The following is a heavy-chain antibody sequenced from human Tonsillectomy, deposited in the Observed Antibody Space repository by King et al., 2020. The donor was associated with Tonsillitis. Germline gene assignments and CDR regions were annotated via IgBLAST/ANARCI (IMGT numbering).Heavy chain of an antibody. CDR1: GGTFSSYA. CDR3: ATGRGFGYYFDY. CDR2: IIPIFGTA. D-gene: IGHD3-10*01. J-gene: IGHJ4*02. V-gene: IGHV1-69*12. Sequence: QLVQSGAEVKKPGSSVKVSCKASGGTFSSYAINWVRQAPGQGLEWMGGIIPIFGTANYAQKFQGRVTITEDESTSTAYMGRSSLKSEDTAVYDCATGRGFGYYFDYWGQGTLVTVSS.